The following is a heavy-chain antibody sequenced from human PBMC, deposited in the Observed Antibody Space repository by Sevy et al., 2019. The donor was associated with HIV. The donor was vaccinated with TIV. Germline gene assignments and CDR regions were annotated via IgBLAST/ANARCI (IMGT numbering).Heavy chain of an antibody. D-gene: IGHD4-17*01. Sequence: GGSLRLSCAASGFTFSSYAMHWVRQAPGKGLERVAVISYDGSNKYYADSVKGRFTISRDNSKNTLYLQMNSLRAEDTAVYYCARETGGDYSGGYFDYWGQGTLVTVSS. J-gene: IGHJ4*02. CDR2: ISYDGSNK. CDR3: ARETGGDYSGGYFDY. CDR1: GFTFSSYA. V-gene: IGHV3-30-3*01.